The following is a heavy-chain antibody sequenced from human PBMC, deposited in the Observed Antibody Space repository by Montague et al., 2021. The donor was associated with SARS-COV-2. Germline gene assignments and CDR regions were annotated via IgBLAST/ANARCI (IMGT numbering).Heavy chain of an antibody. CDR2: IYYNGNK. Sequence: SETLSLTCNVSGVSISGYHWSWIRQPPGRGLELIGYIYYNGNKNYNPSLHSRVTMSIDTSKNQFSLTLTSVTAADTAVYFCARNENAGKYPLDVWGQGTLVTVSS. CDR1: GVSISGYH. CDR3: ARNENAGKYPLDV. J-gene: IGHJ6*02. D-gene: IGHD2-2*01. V-gene: IGHV4-59*01.